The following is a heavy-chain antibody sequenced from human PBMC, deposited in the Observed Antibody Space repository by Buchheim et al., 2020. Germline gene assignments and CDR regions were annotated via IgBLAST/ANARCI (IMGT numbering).Heavy chain of an antibody. V-gene: IGHV4-34*01. CDR2: IKHTGST. CDR1: GGSFTDYY. D-gene: IGHD1-26*01. Sequence: QVQLQEWGAGLLKPSETLSLTCAVYGGSFTDYYWTWVRQPPGKGLEWIGEIKHTGSTNYSPSFKSRVTISIATSTNQISLKLSSVTAADTAVYYCARGGGYYYLDIWGQGAL. CDR3: ARGGGYYYLDI. J-gene: IGHJ4*02.